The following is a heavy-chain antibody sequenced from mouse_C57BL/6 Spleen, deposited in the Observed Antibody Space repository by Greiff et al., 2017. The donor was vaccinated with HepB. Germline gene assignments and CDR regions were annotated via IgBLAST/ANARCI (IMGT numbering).Heavy chain of an antibody. CDR1: GYTFTDYN. CDR2: INPNNGGT. Sequence: EVQLQQSGPELVKPGASVKIPCKASGYTFTDYNMDWVKQSHGKSLEWIGDINPNNGGTIYNQKFKGKATLTVDKSSSTAYMELRSLTSADTAVYYCARRTVGADWYFDVWGTGTTVTVSS. D-gene: IGHD1-1*01. J-gene: IGHJ1*03. CDR3: ARRTVGADWYFDV. V-gene: IGHV1-18*01.